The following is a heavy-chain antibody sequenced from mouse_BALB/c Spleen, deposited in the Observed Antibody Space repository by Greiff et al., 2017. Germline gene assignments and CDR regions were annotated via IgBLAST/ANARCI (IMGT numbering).Heavy chain of an antibody. CDR2: IYPGNSDT. CDR1: GYTFTSYW. CDR3: TRMRGPKVFYYAMDY. Sequence: EVQLQQSGTVLARPGASVKMSCKASGYTFTSYWMHWLKQRPGQGLEWIGAIYPGNSDTSYNQKFKGKAKLTAVTSTSTAYMELSSLTNEDSAVYYCTRMRGPKVFYYAMDYWGQGTSVTVSS. J-gene: IGHJ4*01. V-gene: IGHV1-5*01.